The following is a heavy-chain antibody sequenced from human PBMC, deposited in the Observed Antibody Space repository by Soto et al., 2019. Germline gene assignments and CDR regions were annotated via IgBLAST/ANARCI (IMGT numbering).Heavy chain of an antibody. CDR2: INPSGGST. CDR1: GYTFTSYY. D-gene: IGHD5-18*01. CDR3: ARAPGYSYGSASDYGMDV. J-gene: IGHJ6*02. Sequence: GASVKVSCKASGYTFTSYYMHWVRQAPGQGLEWMGIINPSGGSTSYAQKFQGRVTMTRDTSTSTVYMELSSLRSEDTAVYYCARAPGYSYGSASDYGMDVWGQGTTVTVSS. V-gene: IGHV1-46*01.